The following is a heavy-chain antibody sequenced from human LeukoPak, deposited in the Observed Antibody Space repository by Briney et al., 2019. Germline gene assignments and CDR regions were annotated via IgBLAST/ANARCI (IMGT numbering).Heavy chain of an antibody. V-gene: IGHV1-18*01. J-gene: IGHJ4*02. Sequence: GASVKVSCKASGYTFTSYGISWVQQAPGQGLEWMGWISAYNGNTNYAQKLQGRVTMTTDTSTSTAYMELRSLRSDDTAVYYCARFNSLEQQLLKDYWGQGTLVTVSS. CDR1: GYTFTSYG. CDR2: ISAYNGNT. CDR3: ARFNSLEQQLLKDY. D-gene: IGHD6-13*01.